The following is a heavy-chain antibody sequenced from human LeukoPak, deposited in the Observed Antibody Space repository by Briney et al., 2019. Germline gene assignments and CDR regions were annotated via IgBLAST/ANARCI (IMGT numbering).Heavy chain of an antibody. D-gene: IGHD6-25*01. CDR2: ISTSSSYI. CDR3: ARGYSSADH. Sequence: GGSLRLSCAASGFTFSDYYMSWIRQAPGRGGEWLSYISTSSSYIKYADSVKGRFTISRDNAKNSLYLQMNSTRAEDTAVYYCARGYSSADHWGQGTLVTVSS. CDR1: GFTFSDYY. J-gene: IGHJ4*02. V-gene: IGHV3-11*05.